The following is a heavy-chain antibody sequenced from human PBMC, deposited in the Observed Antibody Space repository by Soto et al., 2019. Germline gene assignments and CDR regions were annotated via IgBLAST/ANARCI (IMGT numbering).Heavy chain of an antibody. CDR2: ISANGGGT. D-gene: IGHD6-6*01. Sequence: EVQLWESGGGLVQPGGSLRLSCAASGFIFNNYAMTWVRQGPGKGLEWVSAISANGGGTYYTDSVKGRFTISRDNSKDMLYLQMNSLRGEDTAIYYCAKAPYSGSPEFDYWGQGALVTVSS. J-gene: IGHJ4*02. CDR3: AKAPYSGSPEFDY. V-gene: IGHV3-23*01. CDR1: GFIFNNYA.